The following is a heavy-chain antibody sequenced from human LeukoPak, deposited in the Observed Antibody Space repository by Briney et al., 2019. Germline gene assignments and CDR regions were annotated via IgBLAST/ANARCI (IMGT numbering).Heavy chain of an antibody. V-gene: IGHV5-51*01. CDR3: ARQGSSTLLGMDV. D-gene: IGHD2-2*01. CDR1: GYSFTSYW. CDR2: IYPGDSDT. J-gene: IGHJ6*02. Sequence: GESLQISCKGSGYSFTSYWIGWVRQMPGKGLEWMGIIYPGDSDTRYSPSFQGQVTISADKSISTAYLQWSSLKASDTAMYYCARQGSSTLLGMDVWGQGTTVTVSS.